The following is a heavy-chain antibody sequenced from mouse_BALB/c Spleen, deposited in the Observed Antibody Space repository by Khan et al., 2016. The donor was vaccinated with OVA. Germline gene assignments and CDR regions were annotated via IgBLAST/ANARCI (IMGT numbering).Heavy chain of an antibody. J-gene: IGHJ4*01. CDR3: AREGLRGVAMDY. CDR1: GYTFTSYD. D-gene: IGHD2-4*01. CDR2: IYPGDDST. V-gene: IGHV1S56*01. Sequence: QVQLQQSGPELVKPGALVKISCKASGYTFTSYDINWVLQRPGQGLEWIGWIYPGDDSTKYTEKFKDKATLTADNSTSTAYMQLSSLTSDNAAVYFCAREGLRGVAMDYWGQGTSVTVSS.